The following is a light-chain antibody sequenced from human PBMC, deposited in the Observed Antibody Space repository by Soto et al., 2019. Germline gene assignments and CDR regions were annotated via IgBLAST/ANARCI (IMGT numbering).Light chain of an antibody. Sequence: DIQLTQSPSFLSASVGDRVTITCRASQGISSYLAWYHQKPGKAPKLLIYAASTLQSGVPSRFSGSGSGTEFTLTISSLQPEDFATYYCQQLNSYPRITFGQGTRLEIK. CDR3: QQLNSYPRIT. J-gene: IGKJ5*01. CDR2: AAS. CDR1: QGISSY. V-gene: IGKV1-9*01.